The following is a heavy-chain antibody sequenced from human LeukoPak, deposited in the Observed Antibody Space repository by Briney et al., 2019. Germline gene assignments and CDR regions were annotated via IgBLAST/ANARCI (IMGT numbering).Heavy chain of an antibody. V-gene: IGHV3-66*01. CDR2: IYSGGST. CDR1: GFTVSSNY. J-gene: IGHJ4*02. CDR3: AALGVQWLRPYYFDY. D-gene: IGHD5-12*01. Sequence: PGGSLRLSCAASGFTVSSNYMSWVRQAPGKGLEWVSVIYSGGSTYYADSVKGRFTISRDNSKNTLYLQMNSLRAEDTAVYYCAALGVQWLRPYYFDYWGQGTLVTVSS.